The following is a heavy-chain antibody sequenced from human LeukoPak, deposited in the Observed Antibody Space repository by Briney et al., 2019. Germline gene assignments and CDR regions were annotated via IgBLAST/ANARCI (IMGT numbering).Heavy chain of an antibody. CDR2: INHSGST. J-gene: IGHJ6*03. D-gene: IGHD6-13*01. CDR1: GGSFSGYY. CDR3: ARLPRGGGSWGPLDYYYMDV. Sequence: SETLSLTCAVYGGSFSGYYWSWIRQPPGKGLEWLGEINHSGSTNYNPSLKSRVTISVDTSKNQFSLKLSSVTAADTAVYYCARLPRGGGSWGPLDYYYMDVWGKGTTVTVSS. V-gene: IGHV4-34*01.